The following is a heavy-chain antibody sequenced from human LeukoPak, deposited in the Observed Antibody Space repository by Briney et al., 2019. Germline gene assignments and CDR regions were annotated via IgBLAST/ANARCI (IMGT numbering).Heavy chain of an antibody. J-gene: IGHJ4*02. CDR2: TYHRSTWYD. CDR3: TREVAGTGGFDY. Sequence: QTLSLTCAISGDSVSSHNAAWNWIRQSPSRGLEWLGRTYHRSTWYDDYVVSVRSRLTITPDISKNQVSLQLNSVTPEDTAVYYCTREVAGTGGFDYWGQGITVTVSS. CDR1: GDSVSSHNAA. V-gene: IGHV6-1*01. D-gene: IGHD6-13*01.